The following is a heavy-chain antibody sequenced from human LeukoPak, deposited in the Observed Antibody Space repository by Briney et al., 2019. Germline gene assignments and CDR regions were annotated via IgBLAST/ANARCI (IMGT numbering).Heavy chain of an antibody. CDR2: VNHSGSA. Sequence: PSETLSLTCAVYGGSLSAYYWSWIRQPPGKGLEWIGEVNHSGSANHNPSLKSRGTMSVDTSKNQFSLKLSSVTAADTAVYYCARSPRYCSGGSCYFLHYWGQGTLVTVSS. CDR3: ARSPRYCSGGSCYFLHY. V-gene: IGHV4-34*01. D-gene: IGHD2-15*01. J-gene: IGHJ4*02. CDR1: GGSLSAYY.